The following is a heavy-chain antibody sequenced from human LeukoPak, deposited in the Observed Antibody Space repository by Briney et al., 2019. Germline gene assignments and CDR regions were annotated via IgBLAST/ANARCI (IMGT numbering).Heavy chain of an antibody. Sequence: ASVKVSCKASGYTFTSYAINWVRQAPGQGLEWMGWINTNTGNPTYAQGFTGRFVFSLDTSVSTAYLQISSLKAEDTAVYYCARVWGPLHCSGGSCYYYYYYGMDVWGQGTTVTVSS. V-gene: IGHV7-4-1*02. D-gene: IGHD2-15*01. CDR1: GYTFTSYA. J-gene: IGHJ6*02. CDR2: INTNTGNP. CDR3: ARVWGPLHCSGGSCYYYYYYGMDV.